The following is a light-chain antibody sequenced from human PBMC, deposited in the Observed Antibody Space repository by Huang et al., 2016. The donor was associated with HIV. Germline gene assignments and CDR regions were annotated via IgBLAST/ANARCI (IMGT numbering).Light chain of an antibody. CDR3: QQYGSSPLT. CDR1: QSVSSNF. J-gene: IGKJ4*01. V-gene: IGKV3-20*01. CDR2: GAS. Sequence: EIVLTQSPGTLSLSPGERVTLSCRASQSVSSNFLAWYQQKPGQAPRFLIYGASTRATGVPDRFKCSGSGTDFTLTISRLEPEDFAVYYCQQYGSSPLTFGGGTKVEIK.